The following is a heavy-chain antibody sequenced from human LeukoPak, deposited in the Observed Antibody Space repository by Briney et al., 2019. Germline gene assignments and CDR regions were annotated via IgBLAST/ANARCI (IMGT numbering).Heavy chain of an antibody. J-gene: IGHJ4*02. CDR2: IYSGST. Sequence: PGGSLRLSCAASGFTFSSYSMNWVRQAPGKGLEWVSVIYSGSTFYADSVKGRFTISRDNSKNTLYLQMNSLRAEDTAVYYCARDRYDFWSGDIYYFDYWGQGTLVTVSS. CDR1: GFTFSSYS. D-gene: IGHD3-3*01. CDR3: ARDRYDFWSGDIYYFDY. V-gene: IGHV3-53*01.